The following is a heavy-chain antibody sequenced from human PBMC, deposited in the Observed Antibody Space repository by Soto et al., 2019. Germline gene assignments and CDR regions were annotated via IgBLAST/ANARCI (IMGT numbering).Heavy chain of an antibody. CDR1: GGTFSSYA. V-gene: IGHV1-69*13. J-gene: IGHJ6*02. D-gene: IGHD1-1*01. CDR3: ARERSRNDAHPRFLVDYGMDV. Sequence: ASVKVSCKASGGTFSSYAISWVRQAPGQGLEWMGGIIPIFGTANYAQKFQGRVTITADESTSTAYMELSSLRSEDTAVYYCARERSRNDAHPRFLVDYGMDVWGQGTTVTVSS. CDR2: IIPIFGTA.